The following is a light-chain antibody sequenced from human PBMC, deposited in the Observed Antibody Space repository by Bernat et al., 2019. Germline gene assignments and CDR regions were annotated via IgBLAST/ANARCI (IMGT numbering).Light chain of an antibody. CDR2: KAS. CDR1: QSISRW. Sequence: DIQMTQSPSTLSASVGDRVTMTCRASQSISRWLAWYQQKPGQAPKLLIYKASNLESGVPSRFSGSGSGSELHLTISSLQPDDLATYYCQQYHSSSPSTFGQGTIVEI. CDR3: QQYHSSSPST. J-gene: IGKJ2*01. V-gene: IGKV1-5*03.